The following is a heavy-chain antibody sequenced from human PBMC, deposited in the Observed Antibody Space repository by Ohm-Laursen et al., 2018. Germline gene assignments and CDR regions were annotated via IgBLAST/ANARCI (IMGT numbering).Heavy chain of an antibody. CDR2: LYSTGRT. V-gene: IGHV4-59*01. Sequence: GTLSLTCTVSGGSISSFHWSWIRQPPGKGLEWIAYLYSTGRTSYNPSLMSRVTISLDTSKNQFSLKLSSVTAADTAVYYCARAGRDTAMSLDYWGQGTLVTVSS. CDR1: GGSISSFH. D-gene: IGHD5-18*01. CDR3: ARAGRDTAMSLDY. J-gene: IGHJ4*02.